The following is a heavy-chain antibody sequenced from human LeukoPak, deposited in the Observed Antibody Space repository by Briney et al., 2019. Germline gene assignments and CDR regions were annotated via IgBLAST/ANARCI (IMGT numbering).Heavy chain of an antibody. V-gene: IGHV4-30-2*01. CDR2: IYHSGST. J-gene: IGHJ4*02. CDR3: ARGLRYFDLGSLDY. CDR1: GGSISSGGYY. Sequence: SQTLSLTCTVSGGSISSGGYYWSWIRQPPGKGLEWIGYIYHSGSTYYNPSLKSRVTISVDRSKNQFSLKLRSVTAADTAVYYCARGLRYFDLGSLDYWGQGTLVTVSS. D-gene: IGHD3-9*01.